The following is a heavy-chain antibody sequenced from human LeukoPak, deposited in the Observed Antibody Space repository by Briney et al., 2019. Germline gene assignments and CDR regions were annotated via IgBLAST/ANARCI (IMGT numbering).Heavy chain of an antibody. V-gene: IGHV1-69*05. Sequence: SVKVSCKASGGTFSSYAISWVRQAPGQGLEWMGGIIPIFGTANYAQKFQGRVTITTDESTSTAYMELSSLRSKDTAVYYCASVEGYDFSYYFDYWGQGTLVTVSS. CDR3: ASVEGYDFSYYFDY. D-gene: IGHD3-22*01. CDR2: IIPIFGTA. J-gene: IGHJ4*02. CDR1: GGTFSSYA.